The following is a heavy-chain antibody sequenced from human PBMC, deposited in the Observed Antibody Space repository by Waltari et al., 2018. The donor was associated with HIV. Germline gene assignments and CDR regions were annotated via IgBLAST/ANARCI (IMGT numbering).Heavy chain of an antibody. V-gene: IGHV4-38-2*01. CDR2: IYHSGSH. Sequence: QVQLQESGPGLVKPSETLSLTCAVSGYSISSGYYWGWIRQPPGKGLEWIGSIYHSGSHYSNPSLKTRVTIAVDTSKNQFSLKLSSVTAADTAVYYCARQIQCSGGSCHDAYFDYWGQGTLVTVSS. CDR3: ARQIQCSGGSCHDAYFDY. D-gene: IGHD2-15*01. CDR1: GYSISSGYY. J-gene: IGHJ4*02.